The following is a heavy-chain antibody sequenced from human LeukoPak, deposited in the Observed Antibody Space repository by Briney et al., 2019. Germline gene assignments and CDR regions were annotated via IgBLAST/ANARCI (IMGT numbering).Heavy chain of an antibody. V-gene: IGHV3-64D*09. CDR3: VKAQLGGTLDY. CDR1: GFTFSTYA. D-gene: IGHD1-1*01. CDR2: VNGNGDDT. J-gene: IGHJ4*02. Sequence: PGGSLRLSCSASGFTFSTYAMHWVRQAPGKGLEYASAVNGNGDDTYYADSVKGRFTISRDNSKNTLYLQTRSLRAEDAAVYYCVKAQLGGTLDYWGQGTLVTVSS.